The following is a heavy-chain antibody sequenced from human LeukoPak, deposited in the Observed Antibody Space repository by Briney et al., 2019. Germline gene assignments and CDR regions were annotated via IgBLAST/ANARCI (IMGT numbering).Heavy chain of an antibody. CDR2: INHSGST. CDR3: ASLITVGDPDYYGSGSMDV. V-gene: IGHV4-34*01. CDR1: GGSFSGYY. J-gene: IGHJ6*02. Sequence: SETLSLTCAVYGGSFSGYYWSWSRLPPGKGLEWIGEINHSGSTNYNPSLKSRVTISVDTSKNQFSLKLSSVTAADTAVYYCASLITVGDPDYYGSGSMDVWGQGTTVTVSS. D-gene: IGHD3-10*01.